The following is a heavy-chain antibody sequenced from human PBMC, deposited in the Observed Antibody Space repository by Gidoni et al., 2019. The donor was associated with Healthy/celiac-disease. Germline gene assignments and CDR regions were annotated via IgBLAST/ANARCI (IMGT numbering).Heavy chain of an antibody. CDR2: INHSGST. CDR3: ATAPMVRELDY. Sequence: QVQLQQWGAGLLKPSETLSLTCAVYGGSFSGYYWSWIRQPPGKGLEWIGEINHSGSTNYNPSLKSRVTISVDTSKNQFSLKLSSVTAADTAVYYCATAPMVRELDYWGQGTLVTVSS. CDR1: GGSFSGYY. D-gene: IGHD3-10*01. V-gene: IGHV4-34*01. J-gene: IGHJ4*02.